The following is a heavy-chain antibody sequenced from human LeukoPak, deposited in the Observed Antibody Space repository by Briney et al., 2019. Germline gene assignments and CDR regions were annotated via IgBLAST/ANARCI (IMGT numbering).Heavy chain of an antibody. D-gene: IGHD2-15*01. CDR3: ASFYCSAGSCYQYYYSPYMDG. V-gene: IGHV4-39*01. J-gene: IGHJ6*03. CDR2: IYYSGST. CDR1: GGSISSRSYY. Sequence: SETLSLTCTVSGGSISSRSYYWGWIRQPPGKGLEWIGIIYYSGSTYSNPSLRSRVTISVDTSKNQFSLNLISVTAAIPAFSFCASFYCSAGSCYQYYYSPYMDGWGKGTTVTISS.